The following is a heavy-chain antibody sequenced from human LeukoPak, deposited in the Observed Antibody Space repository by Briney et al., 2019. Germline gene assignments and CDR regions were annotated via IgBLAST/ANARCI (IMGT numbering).Heavy chain of an antibody. Sequence: ASVKVSCKASGYTFTSYYMHWVRQAPGQGLEWMGIINPSGGSTSYAQKFQGRVTMTRDMSTSTVYMELSSLRSEDTAVYYCARGPPNYYDSSGPPFWWFDPWGQGTLVTVSS. D-gene: IGHD3-22*01. V-gene: IGHV1-46*01. CDR3: ARGPPNYYDSSGPPFWWFDP. CDR1: GYTFTSYY. J-gene: IGHJ5*02. CDR2: INPSGGST.